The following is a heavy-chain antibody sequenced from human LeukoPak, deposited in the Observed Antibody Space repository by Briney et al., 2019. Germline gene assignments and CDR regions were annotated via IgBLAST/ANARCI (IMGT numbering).Heavy chain of an antibody. Sequence: PSETLSLTCAVYGGSFSGYYWSWIRQPPGKGLEWIGEINHSGSTNYNSSLKSRVTISVDTSKNQFSLKLSSVTAADTAVYYCASAPFGDGFDPWGQGTLVTVSS. J-gene: IGHJ5*02. CDR3: ASAPFGDGFDP. CDR1: GGSFSGYY. D-gene: IGHD3-10*01. CDR2: INHSGST. V-gene: IGHV4-34*01.